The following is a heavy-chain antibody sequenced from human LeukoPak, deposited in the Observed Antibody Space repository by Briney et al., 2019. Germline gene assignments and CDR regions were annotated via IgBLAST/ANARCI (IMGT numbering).Heavy chain of an antibody. D-gene: IGHD5-18*01. CDR3: ARAMVTAEYYFDY. J-gene: IGHJ4*02. CDR2: ISSSGSTI. Sequence: GGSLRLSCAASGFTFSDYYMSWIRQAPGKGLEWVSYISSSGSTIYYADSVKGRFTISRDNAKNSLYLQMNSLRAEDTAVYYCARAMVTAEYYFDYWGQGTLVTVSS. V-gene: IGHV3-11*04. CDR1: GFTFSDYY.